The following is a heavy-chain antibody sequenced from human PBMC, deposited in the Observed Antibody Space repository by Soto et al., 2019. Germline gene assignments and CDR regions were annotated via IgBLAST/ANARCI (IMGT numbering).Heavy chain of an antibody. V-gene: IGHV1-18*01. D-gene: IGHD2-21*01. Sequence: QVQLVQSGAEVKKPGASVKVSCKASGYTFTSYGISWVRQAPGQGLEWMGWISGYNGNTNYAQKPQGRVTMTTDTSTSTDYMELRSLRSDDTAVYYCARGLLGLGSGYYFDYWGQGTLVTVSS. CDR2: ISGYNGNT. J-gene: IGHJ4*02. CDR3: ARGLLGLGSGYYFDY. CDR1: GYTFTSYG.